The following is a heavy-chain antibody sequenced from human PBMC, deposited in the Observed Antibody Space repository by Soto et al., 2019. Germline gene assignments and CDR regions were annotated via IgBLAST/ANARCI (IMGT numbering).Heavy chain of an antibody. CDR2: ISYDGTDK. CDR3: AKDPKCCTIGSHFLDNWFDP. V-gene: IGHV3-30*18. CDR1: GFAFSTYG. D-gene: IGHD2-8*01. J-gene: IGHJ5*02. Sequence: QVHLVESGGGVVQPGRSLTISCVGSGFAFSTYGMHWVRQAPAKGLEWVALISYDGTDKYYADSVKGRFSISRDNSKQTLSLQMDSLRPEDTAVYYCAKDPKCCTIGSHFLDNWFDPWGQGTLVTVSS.